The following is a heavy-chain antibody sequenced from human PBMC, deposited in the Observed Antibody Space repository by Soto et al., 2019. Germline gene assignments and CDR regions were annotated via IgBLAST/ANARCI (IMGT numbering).Heavy chain of an antibody. D-gene: IGHD6-13*01. CDR3: ASPDSSSWYFEY. CDR2: ISYDGSNK. CDR1: GFTFSNSV. J-gene: IGHJ4*02. V-gene: IGHV3-30-3*01. Sequence: QVQLVESGGGVVQPGRSLRLSCAASGFTFSNSVMNWVRQAPGKGLEWVALISYDGSNKYHADSVKGRLTISRDNSNNTLYLQMNSLRAEDTAVYYCASPDSSSWYFEYWGQGTLVTVSS.